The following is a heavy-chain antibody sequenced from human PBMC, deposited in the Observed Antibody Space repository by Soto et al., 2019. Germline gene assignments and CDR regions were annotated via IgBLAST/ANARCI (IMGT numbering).Heavy chain of an antibody. J-gene: IGHJ4*02. CDR1: GGPFSSGGYY. V-gene: IGHV4-31*03. Sequence: SETLSLTFTVSGGPFSSGGYYWSWIRQEPGKGLEWIGYIYYNGDTSYNPSLKSRVTISADTSKTQFSLKLSSVTAADTAVYYCARGDSTVSSVFDYWGQGMLVTVSS. CDR3: ARGDSTVSSVFDY. CDR2: IYYNGDT. D-gene: IGHD4-17*01.